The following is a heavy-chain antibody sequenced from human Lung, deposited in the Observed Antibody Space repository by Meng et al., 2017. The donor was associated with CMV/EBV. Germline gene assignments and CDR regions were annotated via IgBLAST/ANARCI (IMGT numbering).Heavy chain of an antibody. CDR3: ARAGGNSNYNNGMDV. V-gene: IGHV1-8*03. CDR1: GYAFISYD. CDR2: MNPNSGKT. Sequence: AVKVSCXASGYAFISYDINWVRQATGQGLEWMGWMNPNSGKTGYAQKFQGRVTITRDISINTAYMEVSSLRSEDTAVYFGARAGGNSNYNNGMDVWGQGTTVTGSS. D-gene: IGHD4-23*01. J-gene: IGHJ6*02.